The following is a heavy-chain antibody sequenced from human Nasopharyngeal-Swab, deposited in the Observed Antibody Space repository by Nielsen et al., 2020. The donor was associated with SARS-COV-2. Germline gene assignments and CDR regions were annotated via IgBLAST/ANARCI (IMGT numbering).Heavy chain of an antibody. J-gene: IGHJ4*02. CDR3: ARDYTRFDY. CDR1: GFTFSSYW. D-gene: IGHD3-16*01. CDR2: IKEDGSEK. Sequence: GGSLRLSCAASGFTFSSYWMSWARQAPGKGLEWVAYIKEDGSEKYFVDSVKGRFTISRDNAKNSLYLQMNSLRAEDTAVYYCARDYTRFDYWGQGTLVTVSS. V-gene: IGHV3-7*05.